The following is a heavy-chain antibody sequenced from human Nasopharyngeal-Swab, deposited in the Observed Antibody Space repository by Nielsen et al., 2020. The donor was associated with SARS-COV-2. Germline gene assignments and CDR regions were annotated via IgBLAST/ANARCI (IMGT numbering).Heavy chain of an antibody. Sequence: LKISCAASGFTFSSYDMHWVRQATGKGLEWVSAIGTAGDTYCPGSVKGRFTISRENAKNSLYLQMNSLRAGDTAVYYCARERTDCSGGSCYSYGMDVWGQGTTVTVSS. CDR1: GFTFSSYD. D-gene: IGHD2-15*01. J-gene: IGHJ6*02. CDR3: ARERTDCSGGSCYSYGMDV. V-gene: IGHV3-13*01. CDR2: IGTAGDT.